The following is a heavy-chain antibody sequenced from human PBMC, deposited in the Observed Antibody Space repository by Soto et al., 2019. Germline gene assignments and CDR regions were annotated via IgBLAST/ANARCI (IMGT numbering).Heavy chain of an antibody. CDR2: IGATGRTT. J-gene: IGHJ4*02. CDR3: TTVHNTSRSFDY. D-gene: IGHD1-20*01. CDR1: GFTFSGYA. Sequence: GGSLRLSCAAAGFTFSGYAMTWVRQAPGKGLEWVSTIGATGRTTYYADSVKGRFTISRDNSKNTLDLQMSSLRVEDTAVYYCTTVHNTSRSFDYWGQGTLVTVSS. V-gene: IGHV3-23*01.